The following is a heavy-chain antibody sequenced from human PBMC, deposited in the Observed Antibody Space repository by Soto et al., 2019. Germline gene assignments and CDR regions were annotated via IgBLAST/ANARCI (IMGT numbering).Heavy chain of an antibody. V-gene: IGHV1-18*01. CDR3: ARLGYCSGGSCFLAGLFDY. D-gene: IGHD2-15*01. CDR1: GYTFTSYG. J-gene: IGHJ4*02. Sequence: GASVKVSCKASGYTFTSYGISWVRQAPGQGLEWMGWISAYNGNTNYAQKLQGRVTMTTDTSTSTAYMELRSLRSDDTAVYYCARLGYCSGGSCFLAGLFDYWGQGTLVTVSS. CDR2: ISAYNGNT.